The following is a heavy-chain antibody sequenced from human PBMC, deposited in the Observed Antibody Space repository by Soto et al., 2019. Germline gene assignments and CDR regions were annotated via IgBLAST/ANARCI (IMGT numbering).Heavy chain of an antibody. CDR3: AHRTTVTSGIN. J-gene: IGHJ4*02. CDR2: IYWNDEK. V-gene: IGHV2-5*01. D-gene: IGHD4-4*01. Sequence: QITLKASGPTLVKPTQTLTLTCTFSGFSLTTDGVGVDWIRQPPGKALEWLGLIYWNDEKRYRPSLQSRLTITKDTSRNQVVLTMTNMDPVDTATYYCAHRTTVTSGINWGQGTLVTVSS. CDR1: GFSLTTDGVG.